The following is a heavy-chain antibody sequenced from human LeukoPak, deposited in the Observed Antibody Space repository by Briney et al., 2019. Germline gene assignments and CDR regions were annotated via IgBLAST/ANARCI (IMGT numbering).Heavy chain of an antibody. CDR1: RGSISSGDYY. D-gene: IGHD3-22*01. Sequence: SETLSLTCTVSRGSISSGDYYWSWIRHPSGKGLEWIGYIYYSGSTYYNPSLKSRVTISVDTSKNQFSLKLSSVTAADTAVYYCARVWDREGYYDSNDAFDIWGQGTMVTVSS. CDR2: IYYSGST. V-gene: IGHV4-30-4*01. CDR3: ARVWDREGYYDSNDAFDI. J-gene: IGHJ3*02.